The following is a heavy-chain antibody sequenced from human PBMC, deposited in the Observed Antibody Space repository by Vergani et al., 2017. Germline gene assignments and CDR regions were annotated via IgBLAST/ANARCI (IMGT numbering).Heavy chain of an antibody. CDR1: GGTFSSYA. CDR3: AGDRSHLVFYGMDV. D-gene: IGHD2-15*01. V-gene: IGHV1-69*01. CDR2: IIPIFGTA. J-gene: IGHJ6*02. Sequence: QVQLVQSGAEVKKPGSSVKVSCKASGGTFSSYAISWVRQAPGQGLEWMGGIIPIFGTANYAQKFQGSVTITADESTITAYMELSSLRAEDMAVYYCAGDRSHLVFYGMDVWGQGTTVTVSS.